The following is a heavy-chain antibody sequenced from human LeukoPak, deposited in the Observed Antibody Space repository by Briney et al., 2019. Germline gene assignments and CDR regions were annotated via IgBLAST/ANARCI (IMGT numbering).Heavy chain of an antibody. V-gene: IGHV1-46*01. Sequence: ASVKVSCKASGYTFTSYYMHWVRQAPGQGLEWMGIINPSGGSTSYAQKFQGRVTMTRDTSTSTVYMELSSLRSEDTAVYYCARDGLDGSGSYCTFDYWGQGILVTVSS. CDR3: ARDGLDGSGSYCTFDY. J-gene: IGHJ4*02. D-gene: IGHD3-10*01. CDR2: INPSGGST. CDR1: GYTFTSYY.